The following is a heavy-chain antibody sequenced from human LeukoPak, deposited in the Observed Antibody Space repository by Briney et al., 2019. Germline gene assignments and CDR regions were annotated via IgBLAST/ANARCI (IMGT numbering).Heavy chain of an antibody. Sequence: PGGSLRLSCAASGFTFSSYAMHWVRQAPGKGLEWVAVISYDGSNKYYADSVKGRFTISRDNSKNTLYLQMNSLRAEDTAVYYCARGVVPAASPDWFDPWGQGTLVTVSS. CDR3: ARGVVPAASPDWFDP. CDR2: ISYDGSNK. CDR1: GFTFSSYA. V-gene: IGHV3-30-3*01. D-gene: IGHD2-2*01. J-gene: IGHJ5*02.